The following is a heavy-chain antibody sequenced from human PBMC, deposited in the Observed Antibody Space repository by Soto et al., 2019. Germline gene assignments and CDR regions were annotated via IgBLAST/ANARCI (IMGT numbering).Heavy chain of an antibody. D-gene: IGHD6-13*01. J-gene: IGHJ6*03. Sequence: GGSLRLSCAASGFTFSDYYMSWIRQAPGKGLEWVSYISSSGSTIYYADSVKGRFTISRDNAKNLLYLQMNSLRAEDTAVYYCARVGIGDRVYSSQPGNYYYMDVWGKGTTVTVSS. CDR2: ISSSGSTI. CDR1: GFTFSDYY. CDR3: ARVGIGDRVYSSQPGNYYYMDV. V-gene: IGHV3-11*01.